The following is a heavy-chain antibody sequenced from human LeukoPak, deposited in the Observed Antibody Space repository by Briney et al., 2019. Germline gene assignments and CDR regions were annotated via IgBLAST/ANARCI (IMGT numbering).Heavy chain of an antibody. D-gene: IGHD5-18*01. CDR3: AKDPGYRDF. CDR1: GFTFSSYA. J-gene: IGHJ4*02. CDR2: ISWNSGSI. Sequence: GGSLRLSCAASGFTFSSYAMSWVRQAPGKGLEWVSGISWNSGSIGYADSVKGRFTISRDNAKNSLYLQMNSLRAEDTAMYYCAKDPGYRDFWGQGTLVTVSS. V-gene: IGHV3-9*01.